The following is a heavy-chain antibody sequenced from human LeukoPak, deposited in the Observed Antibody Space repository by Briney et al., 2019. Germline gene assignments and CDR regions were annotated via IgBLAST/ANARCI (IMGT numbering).Heavy chain of an antibody. J-gene: IGHJ6*03. CDR3: ARDPYSGNYGAYYYYYMDV. D-gene: IGHD1-26*01. CDR1: GFTFSSYN. CDR2: ITSSSSYI. Sequence: GGSLRLSCAASGFTFSSYNMNWVRQAPGKGLEWVSSITSSSSYIYYADSVKGRFTISRDNAKNSLYLQMDSLRVEDTAEYYCARDPYSGNYGAYYYYYMDVWGKGTRSPSP. V-gene: IGHV3-21*06.